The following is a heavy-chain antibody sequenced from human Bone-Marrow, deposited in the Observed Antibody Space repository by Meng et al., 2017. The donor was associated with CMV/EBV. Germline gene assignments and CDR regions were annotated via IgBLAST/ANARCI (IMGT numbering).Heavy chain of an antibody. CDR2: IYYSGST. Sequence: SETLSLTCTVSGGSISSGDYYWSWIRQPPGKGLEWIGYIYYSGSTYYNPSLKSRVTISVDTSKNQFSLKLSSVTAADTAVYYCARERIVVVPAAPRYYYYGMDVWGQGTTVTVSS. CDR1: GGSISSGDYY. J-gene: IGHJ6*02. CDR3: ARERIVVVPAAPRYYYYGMDV. V-gene: IGHV4-61*08. D-gene: IGHD2-2*01.